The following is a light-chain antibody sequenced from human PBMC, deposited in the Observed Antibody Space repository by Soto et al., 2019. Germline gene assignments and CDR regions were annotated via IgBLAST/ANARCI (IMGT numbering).Light chain of an antibody. V-gene: IGKV1-5*03. CDR3: HQYNRFPRT. J-gene: IGKJ1*01. CDR1: QSINIW. Sequence: TQSPSTLSASVGDRVTITCRASQSINIWLAWYQQKPGKAPKLLIYKASSLQSGVPSRFSGSGSGTEFTLTITSLQPDDFATYYCHQYNRFPRTFGQGTKVEIK. CDR2: KAS.